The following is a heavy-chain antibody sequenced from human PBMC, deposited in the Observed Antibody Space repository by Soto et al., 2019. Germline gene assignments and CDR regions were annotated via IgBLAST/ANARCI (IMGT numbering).Heavy chain of an antibody. V-gene: IGHV3-30*18. CDR2: ISYDGETK. CDR3: AKAAAYFDFWGGYYGS. CDR1: GFTFSTYG. D-gene: IGHD3-3*01. Sequence: GGSLRLSCAASGFTFSTYGMHWVRQAPGKGLEWVALISYDGETKNYADSVKGRFTVSRDNSENTMSLQMNNLRPEDTAVYYCAKAAAYFDFWGGYYGSWGQGTQVTVSS. J-gene: IGHJ5*02.